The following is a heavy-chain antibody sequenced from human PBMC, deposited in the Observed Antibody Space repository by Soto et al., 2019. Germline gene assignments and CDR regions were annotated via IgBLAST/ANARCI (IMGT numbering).Heavy chain of an antibody. Sequence: SGPTLVNPTQTLTLTCTFSGFSLSTSGVGVAWIRQPPGKALEWLALIYWNDDKRYSPSLKSMLNITKDTSKNQVVRTMTNMDPVDTATYYCEHSVPDSGYYYGGKYYFDYWGQGTLVTVSS. D-gene: IGHD3-22*01. CDR3: EHSVPDSGYYYGGKYYFDY. V-gene: IGHV2-5*01. J-gene: IGHJ4*02. CDR1: GFSLSTSGVG. CDR2: IYWNDDK.